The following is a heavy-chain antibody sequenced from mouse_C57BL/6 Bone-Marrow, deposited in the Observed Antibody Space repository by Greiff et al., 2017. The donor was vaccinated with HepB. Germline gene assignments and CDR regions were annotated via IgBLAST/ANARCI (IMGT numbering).Heavy chain of an antibody. J-gene: IGHJ4*01. CDR3: ARTLYYYGSSYFFYAMDY. D-gene: IGHD1-1*01. CDR2: INPSSGYT. Sequence: VQRVESGAELAKPGASVKLSCKASGYTFTSYWMHWVKQRPGQGLEWIGYINPSSGYTKYNQKFKDKATLTADKSSSTAYMQLSSLTYEDSAVYYCARTLYYYGSSYFFYAMDYWGQGTSVTVSS. V-gene: IGHV1-7*01. CDR1: GYTFTSYW.